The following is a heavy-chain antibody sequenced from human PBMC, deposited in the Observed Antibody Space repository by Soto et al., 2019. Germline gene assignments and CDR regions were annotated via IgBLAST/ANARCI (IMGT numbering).Heavy chain of an antibody. J-gene: IGHJ4*01. CDR3: ARVPVEVVVLVPAATHVGRF. CDR2: IYYNGET. CDR1: GGSIGSNSYF. V-gene: IGHV4-39*01. Sequence: SSETLSLTCTVSGGSIGSNSYFWGWIRQPPGKGLEWMGSIYYNGETYFQPSLKSRVTISVDTSKSQFSLQLTSVTAADTAVNYCARVPVEVVVLVPAATHVGRFRGLGILVPVSS. D-gene: IGHD2-2*01.